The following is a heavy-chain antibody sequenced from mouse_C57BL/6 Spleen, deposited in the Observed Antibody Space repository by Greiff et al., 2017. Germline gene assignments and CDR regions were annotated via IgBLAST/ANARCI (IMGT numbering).Heavy chain of an antibody. CDR3: ATHDGYYYFDY. J-gene: IGHJ2*01. Sequence: EVMLVESGGDLVKPGGSLKLSCAASGFTFSSYGMSWVRQTPDKRLEWVATISSGGSYTYYPDSVKGRFTISRDNAKNTLYLQMRSLKSEDTAMYYCATHDGYYYFDYWGQGTTLTVSS. CDR1: GFTFSSYG. V-gene: IGHV5-6*01. CDR2: ISSGGSYT. D-gene: IGHD2-3*01.